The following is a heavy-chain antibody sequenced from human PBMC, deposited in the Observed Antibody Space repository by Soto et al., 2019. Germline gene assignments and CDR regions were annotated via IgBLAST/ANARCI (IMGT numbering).Heavy chain of an antibody. D-gene: IGHD2-2*01. CDR2: ISGSADST. Sequence: EVQLLESGGGFIHPGGSLRLSCAASGFSFSSFAMNWVRQAPGKGLEWVSLISGSADSTFYADSVKGRFTISRVKSKSSLYRQINGPRAEGMAVHYSAKTRGAMICAMSVNGMDVWGQGATVTVSS. J-gene: IGHJ6*02. CDR1: GFSFSSFA. CDR3: AKTRGAMICAMSVNGMDV. V-gene: IGHV3-23*01.